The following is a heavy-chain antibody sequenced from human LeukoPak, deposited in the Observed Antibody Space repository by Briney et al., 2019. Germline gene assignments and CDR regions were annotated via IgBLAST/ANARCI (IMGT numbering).Heavy chain of an antibody. CDR3: ARHNNYYYMDV. Sequence: SETLSLTCAVYGGSFSGYYWSWIRQPPGKGLEWIGEINHSGSTNYNPSLKSRVTISVDTSKNQFSLKLSSVTAADTAVYYCARHNNYYYMDVWGKGTTVTISS. J-gene: IGHJ6*03. D-gene: IGHD2/OR15-2a*01. CDR2: INHSGST. V-gene: IGHV4-34*01. CDR1: GGSFSGYY.